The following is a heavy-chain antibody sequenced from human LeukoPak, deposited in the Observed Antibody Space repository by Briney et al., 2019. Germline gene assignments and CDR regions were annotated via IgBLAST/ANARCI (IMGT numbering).Heavy chain of an antibody. V-gene: IGHV1-18*01. D-gene: IGHD6-13*01. Sequence: ASVKVSCKASGYTFTSYGSSWVRQAPGQGLEWMGWISAYNGNTNYAQKFQGRVTMTRDTSISTAYMELSRLRSDDTAVYSCARDATIIAAAVGGYWGQGTLVTVSS. CDR1: GYTFTSYG. CDR2: ISAYNGNT. CDR3: ARDATIIAAAVGGY. J-gene: IGHJ4*02.